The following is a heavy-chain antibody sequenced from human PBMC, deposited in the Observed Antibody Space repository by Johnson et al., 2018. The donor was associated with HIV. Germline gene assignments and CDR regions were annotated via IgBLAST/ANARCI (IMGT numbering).Heavy chain of an antibody. V-gene: IGHV3-30*04. J-gene: IGHJ3*02. CDR3: ARDLGLDEGAFDI. CDR2: ISYDGSNK. Sequence: QVQLVESGGGVVQPGGSLRLSCAASGFTFSSYALHWVRQAPGKGLQWVAVISYDGSNKYCADSVKGRFTISRDNSKNTLYLQTNSLRAEDTAVYYCARDLGLDEGAFDIWGQGTMVTVSS. CDR1: GFTFSSYA. D-gene: IGHD5-12*01.